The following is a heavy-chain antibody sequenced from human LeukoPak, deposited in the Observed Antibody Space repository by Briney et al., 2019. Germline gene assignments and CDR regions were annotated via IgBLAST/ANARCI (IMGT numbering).Heavy chain of an antibody. CDR2: INHSGST. D-gene: IGHD6-13*01. CDR3: AREASRLSWYPDY. CDR1: GGSFSGYY. V-gene: IGHV4-34*01. J-gene: IGHJ4*02. Sequence: PSETLSLTCAVYGGSFSGYYWSWIRQPPGKGLEWIGEINHSGSTNYNPSLKSRVTISVDTSKNQFSLKLSSVTAADTAVYYCAREASRLSWYPDYWGQGTLVTVSS.